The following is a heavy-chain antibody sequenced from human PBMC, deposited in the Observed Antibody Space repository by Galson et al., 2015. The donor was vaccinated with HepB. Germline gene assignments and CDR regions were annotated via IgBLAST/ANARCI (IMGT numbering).Heavy chain of an antibody. CDR1: GGSFSGYY. D-gene: IGHD4-17*01. V-gene: IGHV4-34*01. J-gene: IGHJ5*02. Sequence: ETLSLTCAVYGGSFSGYYWSWIRQPPGKGLEWIGEINHSGSTNYNPSLKSRVTISVDTSKNQFSLKLTSVTAADTAVYYCARGGGRKTTVTRNWFDPWGQGTLVTVSS. CDR2: INHSGST. CDR3: ARGGGRKTTVTRNWFDP.